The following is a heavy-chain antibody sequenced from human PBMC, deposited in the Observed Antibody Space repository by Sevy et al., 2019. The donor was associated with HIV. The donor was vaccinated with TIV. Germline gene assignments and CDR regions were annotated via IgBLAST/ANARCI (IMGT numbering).Heavy chain of an antibody. CDR1: GFTFSNAW. CDR3: TTDFVWYSRSSPSDY. CDR2: IKSKTDGGTI. V-gene: IGHV3-15*07. Sequence: GGSLRLSCAASGFTFSNAWMNWVRQAPGKGLEWVGRIKSKTDGGTIDYAAPVKGRFTISRDDSKNTLFLQMNTLKTEDTAVYYCTTDFVWYSRSSPSDYWGQGTLVTVSS. J-gene: IGHJ4*02. D-gene: IGHD6-6*01.